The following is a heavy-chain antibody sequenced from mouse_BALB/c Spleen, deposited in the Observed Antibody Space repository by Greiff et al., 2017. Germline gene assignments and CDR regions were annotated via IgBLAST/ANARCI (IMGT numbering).Heavy chain of an antibody. J-gene: IGHJ2*01. D-gene: IGHD1-1*01. Sequence: VQLQQSRAELARPGASVKLSCKASGYTFTSYWMQWVKQRPGQGLEWIGAIYPGDGDTRYTQKFKGKATLTADKSSSTAYMQLSSLASEDSAVYYCARGGTTVVADYWGQGTTLTVSS. CDR3: ARGGTTVVADY. CDR2: IYPGDGDT. V-gene: IGHV1-87*01. CDR1: GYTFTSYW.